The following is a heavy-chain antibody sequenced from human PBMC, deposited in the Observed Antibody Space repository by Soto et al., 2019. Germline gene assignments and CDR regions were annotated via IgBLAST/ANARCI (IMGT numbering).Heavy chain of an antibody. CDR1: GFTFSRDG. D-gene: IGHD4-17*01. V-gene: IGHV3-23*01. CDR2: ITDNGGRT. CDR3: AKERATTPAFDC. Sequence: GWSLRLSCAASGFTFSRDGMSWVRQAPGKGLEWVSLITDNGGRTYYADSVKGRFTISRDNTKNTLFLQMDSLRTEDTAVYYCAKERATTPAFDCWGQGALVTGSS. J-gene: IGHJ4*02.